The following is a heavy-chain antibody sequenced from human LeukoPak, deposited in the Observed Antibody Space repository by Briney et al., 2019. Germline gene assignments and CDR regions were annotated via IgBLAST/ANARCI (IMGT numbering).Heavy chain of an antibody. CDR1: GYSFTSYW. CDR3: ARQFRGVIITSPFDY. J-gene: IGHJ4*02. V-gene: IGHV5-51*01. Sequence: GESLKISCKGSGYSFTSYWIGWVRQMPGKGLEWMGIIYPGDSDTRYSPSFQGQVTISADKSISTAYLQWSSLKASDTAMYYCARQFRGVIITSPFDYWGQGTLVTVSS. D-gene: IGHD3-10*01. CDR2: IYPGDSDT.